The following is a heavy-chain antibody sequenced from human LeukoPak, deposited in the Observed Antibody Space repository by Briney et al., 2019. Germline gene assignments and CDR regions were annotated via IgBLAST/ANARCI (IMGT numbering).Heavy chain of an antibody. CDR1: GFTFSSHG. J-gene: IGHJ5*02. CDR3: AKGPMTKLDP. V-gene: IGHV3-23*01. CDR2: ISPSGGIT. D-gene: IGHD4-11*01. Sequence: GGSLRLSCAASGFTFSSHGMNWVRQAPGKGLEWVSGISPSGGITYYTDSVKGRFTISRDNSKNTVSLQMNSLRAEDTAVYYCAKGPMTKLDPWGQGTLVTVSS.